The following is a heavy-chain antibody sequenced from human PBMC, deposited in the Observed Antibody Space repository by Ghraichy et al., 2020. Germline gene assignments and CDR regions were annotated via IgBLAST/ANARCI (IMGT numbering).Heavy chain of an antibody. D-gene: IGHD6-19*01. J-gene: IGHJ4*02. CDR1: GFTLSNYG. V-gene: IGHV3-30*18. CDR3: AKGAVAGRAQFDY. CDR2: ISYDGSNK. Sequence: GESLNISCTASGFTLSNYGMHWVRQAPGKGLEWVAVISYDGSNKYYADSVKGRFSISRDTSRNTLSLHMSSLGAEDTAFYYCAKGAVAGRAQFDYWGQGTLVTVSS.